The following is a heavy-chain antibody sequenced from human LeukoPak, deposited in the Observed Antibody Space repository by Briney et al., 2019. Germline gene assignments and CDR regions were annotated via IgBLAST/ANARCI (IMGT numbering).Heavy chain of an antibody. CDR2: INPNSGGT. J-gene: IGHJ4*02. Sequence: GASVKVSCKASGYTFTGYYMHWVRQAPGQGLEWMGWINPNSGGTNYAQKFQGRVTMTRDTSISTAYMELSRLRSDDTAVYYCARDSHEGWFGELHIYDYWGQGTLVTVSS. D-gene: IGHD3-10*01. CDR1: GYTFTGYY. V-gene: IGHV1-2*02. CDR3: ARDSHEGWFGELHIYDY.